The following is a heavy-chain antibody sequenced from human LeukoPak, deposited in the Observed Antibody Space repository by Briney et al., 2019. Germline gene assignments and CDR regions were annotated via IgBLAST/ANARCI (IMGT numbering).Heavy chain of an antibody. V-gene: IGHV1-18*01. CDR1: GYTFVTYG. D-gene: IGHD2-21*01. J-gene: IGHJ4*02. CDR3: ARGDFDFDS. CDR2: INPHTGDT. Sequence: ASVKVSCKASGYTFVTYGISWVRQAPGQGLEWMGWINPHTGDTKNAQKFHDRVTMTADPFTDTAYMELRSLRSDGTGVYYCARGDFDFDSWGQGTLVTVS.